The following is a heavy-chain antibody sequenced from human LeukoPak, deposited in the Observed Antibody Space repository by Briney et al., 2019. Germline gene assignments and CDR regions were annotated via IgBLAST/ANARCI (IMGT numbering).Heavy chain of an antibody. CDR1: GFTVSSNY. J-gene: IGHJ4*02. CDR2: IYSGGNT. V-gene: IGHV3-53*01. CDR3: ARGQQWLGPEY. D-gene: IGHD6-19*01. Sequence: GGSLRLSCAASGFTVSSNYMSWVRQAPGKGLEWVSIIYSGGNTYYADSVKGRFTISRDNSKNTLFLQRNSLRAEDTAVYYCARGQQWLGPEYWGQGTLVTVSS.